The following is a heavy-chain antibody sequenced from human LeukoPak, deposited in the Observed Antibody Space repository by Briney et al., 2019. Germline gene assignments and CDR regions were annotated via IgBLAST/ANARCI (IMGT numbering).Heavy chain of an antibody. Sequence: GGSLRLSCAASGFTFSSYAMSWVRQAPGKGLEWVSAISGSGGSTYYADSVKGRFTVSRDNSKNTLYLQMNSLRAEDTAVYYCARGGLHYYDSSGFDYWGQGTLVTVSS. V-gene: IGHV3-23*01. D-gene: IGHD3-22*01. CDR1: GFTFSSYA. J-gene: IGHJ4*02. CDR3: ARGGLHYYDSSGFDY. CDR2: ISGSGGST.